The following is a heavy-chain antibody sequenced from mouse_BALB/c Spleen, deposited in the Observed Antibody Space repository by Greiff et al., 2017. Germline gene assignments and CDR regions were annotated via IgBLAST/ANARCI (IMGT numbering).Heavy chain of an antibody. D-gene: IGHD1-1*01. J-gene: IGHJ4*01. CDR3: ARRSTTVVAYYAMDY. CDR1: GFSLSTSGMG. Sequence: QVTLKESGPGILQPSQTLSLTCSFSGFSLSTSGMGVSWIRQPSGKGLEWLAHIYWDDDKRYNPSLKSRLTISKDTSRNQVFLKITSVDTADTATYYCARRSTTVVAYYAMDYWGQGTSVTVSS. V-gene: IGHV8-12*01. CDR2: IYWDDDK.